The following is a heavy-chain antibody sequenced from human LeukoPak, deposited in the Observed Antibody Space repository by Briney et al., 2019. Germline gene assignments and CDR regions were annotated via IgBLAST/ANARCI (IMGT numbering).Heavy chain of an antibody. CDR2: ISSSGSTI. Sequence: GGSLRLSCAASGFTFSDYYMSWIRQAPGKGLEWVSYISSSGSTIYYADSVKGRFTISRDNAKNSLYLQMNSLRAEDTAVYYCASRNLFLRIRDVGDYWGQGTLVTVSS. CDR1: GFTFSDYY. CDR3: ASRNLFLRIRDVGDY. J-gene: IGHJ4*02. V-gene: IGHV3-11*01. D-gene: IGHD2-21*01.